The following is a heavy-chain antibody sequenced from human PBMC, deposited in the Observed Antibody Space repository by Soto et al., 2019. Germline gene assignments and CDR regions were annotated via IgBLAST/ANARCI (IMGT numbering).Heavy chain of an antibody. V-gene: IGHV3-7*04. D-gene: IGHD6-25*01. CDR1: GFTFSSYW. CDR2: IKQDGSEK. CDR3: ARAQYSSGSGMDV. J-gene: IGHJ6*02. Sequence: EVQLVESGGGLVQPGGSLRLSCAASGFTFSSYWMSWVRQAPGKGLEWVANIKQDGSEKYYVDSVKGRFTISRDNAKNSLYLQMNSLRAEDTAVYYCARAQYSSGSGMDVWGQGTTVTVSS.